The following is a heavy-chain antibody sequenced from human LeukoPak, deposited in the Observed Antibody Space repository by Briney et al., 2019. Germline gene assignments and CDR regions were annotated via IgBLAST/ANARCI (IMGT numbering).Heavy chain of an antibody. V-gene: IGHV1-69*04. Sequence: SVKVSCKASGGTFSSYAISWVRQAPGQGLEWMGRIIPILGIANYAQKFQDRVTITADKSTSTAYMELSSLRSEDTAVYYCASNIWEYSSSSSGMDVWGQGTTVTVSS. D-gene: IGHD6-6*01. CDR1: GGTFSSYA. J-gene: IGHJ6*02. CDR3: ASNIWEYSSSSSGMDV. CDR2: IIPILGIA.